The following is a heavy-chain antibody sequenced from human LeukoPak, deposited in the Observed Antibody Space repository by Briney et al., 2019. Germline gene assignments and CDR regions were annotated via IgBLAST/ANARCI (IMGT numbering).Heavy chain of an antibody. D-gene: IGHD2-2*01. Sequence: SETLSLICTVSGGPISSYYWSWIRQPAGKGLEWIGRIYTSGSTNYNPSLKSRVTMSVDTSKNQFSLKLSSVTAADTAVYYCARDGLLGYCSSTSCVTYGMDVWGQGTTVTVS. CDR3: ARDGLLGYCSSTSCVTYGMDV. CDR1: GGPISSYY. J-gene: IGHJ6*02. CDR2: IYTSGST. V-gene: IGHV4-4*07.